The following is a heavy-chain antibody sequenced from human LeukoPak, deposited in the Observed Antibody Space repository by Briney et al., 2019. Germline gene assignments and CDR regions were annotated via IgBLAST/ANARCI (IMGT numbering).Heavy chain of an antibody. CDR1: GFTFSSYG. V-gene: IGHV3-33*06. CDR2: IWYDGSNK. D-gene: IGHD3-9*01. J-gene: IGHJ4*02. CDR3: AKDGRYFDWLLPQTAYYFDY. Sequence: GGSLRLSCAASGFTFSSYGMHWVRQAQGKGLEWVAVIWYDGSNKYYADSVKGRFTISRDNSKNTLYLQMNSLRAEDTAVYYCAKDGRYFDWLLPQTAYYFDYWGQGTLVTVSS.